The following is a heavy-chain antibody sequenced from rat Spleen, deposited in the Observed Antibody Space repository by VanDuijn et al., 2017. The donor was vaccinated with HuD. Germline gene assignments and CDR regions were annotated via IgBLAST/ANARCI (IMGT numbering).Heavy chain of an antibody. V-gene: IGHV2-13*01. CDR3: TRAHTTGIRDWLAY. CDR2: IWGDGST. J-gene: IGHJ3*01. D-gene: IGHD1-9*01. CDR1: GFSLISYA. Sequence: QVQLKESGPGLVQPSQTLSLTCTVSGFSLISYAVNWVRQPPGKGLEWMGGIWGDGSTNYNSALKSRLSISRDTSKNQVFLKMHSLQTDDTGTYYCTRAHTTGIRDWLAYWGQGTLVTVSS.